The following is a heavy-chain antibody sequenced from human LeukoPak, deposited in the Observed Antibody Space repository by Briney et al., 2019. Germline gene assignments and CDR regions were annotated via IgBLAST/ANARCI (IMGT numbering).Heavy chain of an antibody. D-gene: IGHD5-18*01. CDR2: INPNSGGT. Sequence: GASVKVSCKASGYTFTGYYMHWVRQAPGQGLEWMGWINPNSGGTNYAQKFQGRVTMTRDTSISTAYMELSRLRSDDTAVYYCARDTAMVTYWFDPWGQRTLVTVSS. V-gene: IGHV1-2*02. CDR1: GYTFTGYY. J-gene: IGHJ5*02. CDR3: ARDTAMVTYWFDP.